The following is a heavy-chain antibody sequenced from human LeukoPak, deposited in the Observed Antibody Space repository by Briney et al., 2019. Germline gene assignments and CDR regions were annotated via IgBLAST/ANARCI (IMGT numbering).Heavy chain of an antibody. CDR3: ARDCSSSCEDAFDI. D-gene: IGHD6-13*01. Sequence: ASVKVSCKASGYTFTGYYMHWVRQAPGQGLEWMGWINPNSGGTNYAQKFQGRVTMTRDTSISTAYMELSRLRSDDTAVYYCARDCSSSCEDAFDIWGQGTMVTVSS. CDR2: INPNSGGT. J-gene: IGHJ3*02. V-gene: IGHV1-2*02. CDR1: GYTFTGYY.